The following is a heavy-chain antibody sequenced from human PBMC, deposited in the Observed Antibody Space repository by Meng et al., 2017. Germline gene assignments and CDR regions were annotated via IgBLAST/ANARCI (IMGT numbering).Heavy chain of an antibody. CDR3: AGITISRAGDY. D-gene: IGHD3-10*01. CDR1: GGSFSGYY. J-gene: IGHJ4*02. CDR2: INHSGST. V-gene: IGHV4-34*01. Sequence: QVQLQQWGAGLLKPSETLSLPCAGYGGSFSGYYWSWSRQPPGKGLEWIGEINHSGSTNYNPSLKSRVTISVDTSKTQFSLKLSSVTAADTAVYYCAGITISRAGDYWGQGTLVTVSS.